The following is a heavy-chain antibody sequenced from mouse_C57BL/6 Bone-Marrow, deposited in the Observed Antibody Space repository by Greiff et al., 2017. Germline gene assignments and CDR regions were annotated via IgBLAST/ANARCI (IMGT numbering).Heavy chain of an antibody. D-gene: IGHD1-1*01. V-gene: IGHV5-6*01. CDR1: GFTFSSYG. CDR2: ISSGGSYT. J-gene: IGHJ1*03. Sequence: EVMLVESGGDLVKPGGSLKLSCAASGFTFSSYGMSWVRQTPDKRLEWVATISSGGSYTYYPDSVKGRFTISRDTAKNTLYLQMSSLKSEDTAMYYCARLGTTVGLDVWGTGTTVTVSS. CDR3: ARLGTTVGLDV.